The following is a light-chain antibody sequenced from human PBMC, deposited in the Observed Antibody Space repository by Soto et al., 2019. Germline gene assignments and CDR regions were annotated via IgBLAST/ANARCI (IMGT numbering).Light chain of an antibody. V-gene: IGKV1-5*03. CDR1: QGIDTS. J-gene: IGKJ1*01. Sequence: ILLTQSPSSLSASVGDRVTLTCRASQGIDTSLAWYQQKPGKAPKLLIYKASTLKSGVPTRFSGRGSGTEFTLTISSLQPDDVATYYCQHYNSYSEAFGQGTKVDIK. CDR3: QHYNSYSEA. CDR2: KAS.